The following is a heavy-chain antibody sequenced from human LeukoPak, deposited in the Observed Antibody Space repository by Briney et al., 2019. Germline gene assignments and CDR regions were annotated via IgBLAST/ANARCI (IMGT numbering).Heavy chain of an antibody. V-gene: IGHV4-39*07. D-gene: IGHD1-26*01. J-gene: IGHJ4*02. CDR3: ARDYIVGATQIDY. Sequence: SETLSLTCTVSGGSISSSSYYWGWIRQPPGKGLEWIGSIYYSGSTYYNPSLKSRVTISVDTSKNQFSLKLSSVIAADTAVYYCARDYIVGATQIDYWGQGTLVTVSS. CDR1: GGSISSSSYY. CDR2: IYYSGST.